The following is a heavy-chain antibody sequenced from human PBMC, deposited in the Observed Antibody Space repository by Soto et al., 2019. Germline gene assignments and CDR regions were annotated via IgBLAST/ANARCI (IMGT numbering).Heavy chain of an antibody. D-gene: IGHD2-8*01. CDR3: ATRVTVXXXLXPPFDP. V-gene: IGHV4-34*01. J-gene: IGHJ5*02. CDR2: INHTGGT. CDR1: GGSVNGYY. Sequence: PSETLSLTCAVYGGSVNGYYXNWIRQPPGKGLEWIGEINHTGGTHXXXALKSRVTMSVDTSKNQFSLRLSSVTAADTAIYYCATRVTVXXXLXPPFDPWGXGTQVTVSS.